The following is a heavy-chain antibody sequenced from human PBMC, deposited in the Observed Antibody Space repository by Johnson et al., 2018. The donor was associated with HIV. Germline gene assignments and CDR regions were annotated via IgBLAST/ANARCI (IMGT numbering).Heavy chain of an antibody. CDR3: AREGRGGIVGATGSFDI. CDR1: GFTFSSYG. D-gene: IGHD1-26*01. CDR2: ITYDGSNK. J-gene: IGHJ3*02. V-gene: IGHV3-30*19. Sequence: QVQLVESGGGLIQPGGSLRLSCAASGFTFSSYGMHWVRQAPGKGLEWVAVITYDGSNKYYADSVKGRFTISRDNSKNTLYLQMNSLRAEDTAVYYCAREGRGGIVGATGSFDIWGQGTMVTVS.